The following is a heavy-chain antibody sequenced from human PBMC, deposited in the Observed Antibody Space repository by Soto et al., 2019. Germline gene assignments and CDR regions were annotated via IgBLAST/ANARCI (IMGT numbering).Heavy chain of an antibody. CDR1: GFTFSSYA. J-gene: IGHJ4*02. CDR2: ISYDGSNK. CDR3: ARGVEMATLGY. Sequence: QVQLVESGGGVVQPGRSLRLSCAASGFTFSSYAMHWVRQAPGKGLEWVAVISYDGSNKYYADSVKGRFTISRDNSKNTLYLQMNSLRAEDTAVYYCARGVEMATLGYWGQGTLVTVSS. D-gene: IGHD5-12*01. V-gene: IGHV3-30-3*01.